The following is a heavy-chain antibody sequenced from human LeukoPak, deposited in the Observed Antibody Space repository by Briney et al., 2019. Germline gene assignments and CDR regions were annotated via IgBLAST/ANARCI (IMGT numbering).Heavy chain of an antibody. V-gene: IGHV1-69*05. Sequence: SVKVSCKASGGTFSSYAISWVRQAPGQGLEWMGRTIPIFGTANYAQKFQGRVTITTDESTSTAYMELSSLRSEDTAVYYCARDVVGYDSSGDYYRYWGQGTLVTVSS. CDR1: GGTFSSYA. D-gene: IGHD3-22*01. CDR3: ARDVVGYDSSGDYYRY. CDR2: TIPIFGTA. J-gene: IGHJ4*02.